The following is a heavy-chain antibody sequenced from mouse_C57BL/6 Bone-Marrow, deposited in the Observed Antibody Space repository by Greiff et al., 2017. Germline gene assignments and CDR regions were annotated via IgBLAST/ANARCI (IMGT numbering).Heavy chain of an antibody. CDR1: GYTFTSYW. CDR2: IDPSDSYT. CDR3: ASTNFQLRATWFAY. V-gene: IGHV1-69*01. J-gene: IGHJ3*01. Sequence: QVQLQQPGAELVMPGASVKLSCKASGYTFTSYWMHWVKQRPGQGLEWIGEIDPSDSYTNYNQKFKGKSTLTVDKSSSTAYMQLSSLTSEDSAVYYCASTNFQLRATWFAYWGQGTLVTVSA. D-gene: IGHD3-2*02.